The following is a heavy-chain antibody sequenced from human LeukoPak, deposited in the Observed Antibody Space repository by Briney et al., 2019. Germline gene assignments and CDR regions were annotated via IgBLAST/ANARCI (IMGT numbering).Heavy chain of an antibody. CDR2: IYYSGST. J-gene: IGHJ4*02. CDR3: ASVDPNEKRFDY. Sequence: SETLSLTCTVSGGSISSGGYYWSWIRQHPGKGLEWIGYIYYSGSTYYNPSLKSRLTISVDTSKNQFSLKLSSVTAADTAVYYCASVDPNEKRFDYWGQGTLVTVSS. V-gene: IGHV4-31*03. D-gene: IGHD1-1*01. CDR1: GGSISSGGYY.